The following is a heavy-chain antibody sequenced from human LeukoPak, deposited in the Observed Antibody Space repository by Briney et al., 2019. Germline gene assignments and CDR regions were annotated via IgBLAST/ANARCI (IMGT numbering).Heavy chain of an antibody. V-gene: IGHV3-74*01. J-gene: IGHJ1*01. CDR1: GFTFSTYW. Sequence: GGSLRLSCAASGFTFSTYWMHWVRQAPGKGLVWVSRKSDGSTNYADSVKGRFTISRDNAKNTVSLQMNSLRAEDTGVYYCARAPSEIGGYYPEYFRHWGQGTLVTVSS. D-gene: IGHD3-22*01. CDR2: KSDGST. CDR3: ARAPSEIGGYYPEYFRH.